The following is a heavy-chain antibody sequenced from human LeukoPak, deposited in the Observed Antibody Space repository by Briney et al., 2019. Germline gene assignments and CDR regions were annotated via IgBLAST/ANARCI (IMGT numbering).Heavy chain of an antibody. J-gene: IGHJ4*02. CDR2: IYYSGST. CDR1: GGSISSSSYY. Sequence: PSETLSLTCTVSGGSISSSSYYWGWIRQPPGKGLEWIGRIYYSGSTYYNPSLKSRVTISVDTSKNQFSLKLSSVTAADTAVYYCARQGGYSYGYVGYWGQGTLVTVSS. V-gene: IGHV4-39*01. D-gene: IGHD5-18*01. CDR3: ARQGGYSYGYVGY.